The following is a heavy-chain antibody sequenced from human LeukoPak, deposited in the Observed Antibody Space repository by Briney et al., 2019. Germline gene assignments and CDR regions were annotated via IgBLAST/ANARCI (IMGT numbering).Heavy chain of an antibody. CDR1: GGSISSYQ. D-gene: IGHD5-12*01. V-gene: IGHV4-59*01. J-gene: IGHJ4*02. CDR2: IYCSGST. CDR3: AGGKLRFPDY. Sequence: SETLSLTCTVSGGSISSYQWSWIRQPPGKGLEWTGNIYCSGSTNYSPSLTSRVTISVDTSKNQFSLNLNSVTAADTAVYYCAGGKLRFPDYWGQGTLVTVSS.